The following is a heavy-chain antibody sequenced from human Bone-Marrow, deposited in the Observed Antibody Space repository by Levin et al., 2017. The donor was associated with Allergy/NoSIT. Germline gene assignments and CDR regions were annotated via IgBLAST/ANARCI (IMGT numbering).Heavy chain of an antibody. CDR1: GYTLTEVS. J-gene: IGHJ6*02. Sequence: GESLKISCKVSGYTLTEVSMHWVRQAPGKGLEWMGGFDPEEGETIYAQKFQGRVTMTEDTPTDTAYMELNSLRSEDTAVYYCARGVMTEVGGIIASYGMDVWGQGTTVTVSS. CDR3: ARGVMTEVGGIIASYGMDV. D-gene: IGHD3-16*02. CDR2: FDPEEGET. V-gene: IGHV1-24*01.